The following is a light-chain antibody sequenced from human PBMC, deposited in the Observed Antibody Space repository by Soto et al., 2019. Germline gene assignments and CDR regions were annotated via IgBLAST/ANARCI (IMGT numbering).Light chain of an antibody. Sequence: QSVLTQPPSASGTPGQRVTISCSGSSSNIGSNTVDWYQQLPGTAPKLLIYSNDQRPSGVPDRFSGSKSGTSASLAISGLQSDDESDYYCAAWDNSLNGQVVFGGGTKLTVL. V-gene: IGLV1-44*01. J-gene: IGLJ2*01. CDR2: SND. CDR1: SSNIGSNT. CDR3: AAWDNSLNGQVV.